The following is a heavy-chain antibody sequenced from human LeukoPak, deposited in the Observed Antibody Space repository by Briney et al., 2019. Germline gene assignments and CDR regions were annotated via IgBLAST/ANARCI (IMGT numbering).Heavy chain of an antibody. CDR3: ARMISGGSYDAFDI. J-gene: IGHJ3*02. CDR1: GFTFSSYE. CDR2: ISSGGSTI. V-gene: IGHV3-48*03. D-gene: IGHD6-19*01. Sequence: PGGSLRLSCAASGFTFSSYEMNWVRQAPGTGLEWVSYISSGGSTIFYADSVKGRFTISRDNAKNSLYLQMNSLRAEDTAVYSCARMISGGSYDAFDIWGQGTMVTVSS.